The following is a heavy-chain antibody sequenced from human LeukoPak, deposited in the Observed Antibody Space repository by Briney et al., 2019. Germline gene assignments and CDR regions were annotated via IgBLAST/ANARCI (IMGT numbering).Heavy chain of an antibody. J-gene: IGHJ4*02. CDR2: IYHSGST. V-gene: IGHV4-30-2*01. Sequence: PSQTLSLTRAVSGGSISSGGYSWSWIRQPPGKGLEWISYIYHSGSTYYSPSLKSRVTISVDRSKIQFSLKLSSVTAADTAVYYCARVGSYYQFDYWGQGTLVTVSS. CDR1: GGSISSGGYS. CDR3: ARVGSYYQFDY. D-gene: IGHD1-26*01.